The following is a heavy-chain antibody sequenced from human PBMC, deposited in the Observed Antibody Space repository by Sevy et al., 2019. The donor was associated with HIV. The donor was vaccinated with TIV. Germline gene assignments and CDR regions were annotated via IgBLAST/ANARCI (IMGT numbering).Heavy chain of an antibody. Sequence: GGSLRLSCAASGFTFSDAWLSWVRQAPGKGLEWVGRVRSKGDGGTTDYAAPVKGRFTIARDDSKKVLYVQMNSLKIEDTGVYYCTTEGADWGQGTRVTVSS. CDR3: TTEGAD. J-gene: IGHJ4*02. V-gene: IGHV3-15*01. CDR1: GFTFSDAW. CDR2: VRSKGDGGTT.